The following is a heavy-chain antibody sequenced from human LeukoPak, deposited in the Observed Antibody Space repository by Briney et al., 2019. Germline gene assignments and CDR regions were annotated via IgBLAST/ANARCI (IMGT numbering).Heavy chain of an antibody. CDR1: GGSFSGYY. V-gene: IGHV4-34*01. CDR2: INHSGST. Sequence: SETLSPTRAVYGGSFSGYYWSWIRQPPGKGLEWIGEINHSGSTNYNPSLKSRVTISVDTSKNQFSLKLSSVTAADTAVYYCARVEEGYGSGRRENYYYYYMDVWGKGTTVTISS. D-gene: IGHD3-10*01. CDR3: ARVEEGYGSGRRENYYYYYMDV. J-gene: IGHJ6*03.